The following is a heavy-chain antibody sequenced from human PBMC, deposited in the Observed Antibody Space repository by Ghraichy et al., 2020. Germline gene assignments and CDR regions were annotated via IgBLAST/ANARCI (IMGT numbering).Heavy chain of an antibody. D-gene: IGHD2-8*02. CDR3: GRDQGSYYTGGYYSPLGY. J-gene: IGHJ4*02. CDR2: INPSGGST. CDR1: GYIFTSYY. Sequence: ASVKVSCKASGYIFTSYYIHWVRQAPGQGLEWMGIINPSGGSTTYAQKFQGRVTMTRDTSTSTVYMELSSLRSEDTAVYYCGRDQGSYYTGGYYSPLGYWGQGTLVTVSS. V-gene: IGHV1-46*01.